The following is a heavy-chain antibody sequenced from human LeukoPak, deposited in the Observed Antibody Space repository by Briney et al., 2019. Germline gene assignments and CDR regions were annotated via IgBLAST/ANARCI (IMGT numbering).Heavy chain of an antibody. CDR1: GFTFSSYE. CDR2: ISSSSSTI. V-gene: IGHV3-48*03. Sequence: GGSLRLSCAASGFTFSSYEMHWVRQAPGKGLEWVSYISSSSSTIYYADSVKGRFTISRDNAKNSLYLQMNSLRAEDTAVYYCAELGITMIGGVWGKGTTVTVSS. D-gene: IGHD3-10*02. CDR3: AELGITMIGGV. J-gene: IGHJ6*04.